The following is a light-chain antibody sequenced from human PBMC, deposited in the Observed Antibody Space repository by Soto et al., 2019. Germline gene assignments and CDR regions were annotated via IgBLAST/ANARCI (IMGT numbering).Light chain of an antibody. CDR1: QSVSSY. J-gene: IGKJ2*01. Sequence: DIVMTQSPATLSVSPGERATISCRASQSVSSYLAWYQQKPGLPPRLLIYDASTRATGIPDRFSGSGSGTDFTITISSLQSAYFAVYYCQHYINWPPLYTFGRLTNLEIK. CDR2: DAS. V-gene: IGKV3-15*01. CDR3: QHYINWPPLYT.